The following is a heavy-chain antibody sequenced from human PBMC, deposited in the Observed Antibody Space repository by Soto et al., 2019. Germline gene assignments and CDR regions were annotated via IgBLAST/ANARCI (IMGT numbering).Heavy chain of an antibody. CDR2: IYSSGST. CDR1: GGSISSYY. V-gene: IGHV4-4*07. CDR3: ARDWGLHYYGSGGS. Sequence: SETLSLTCTVSGGSISSYYWSWIRQPAGKGLEWIGHIYSSGSTNYNPSLKSRVTMSVDTSKNQFSLKLSSVTAADTAMYYCARDWGLHYYGSGGSWGQGILVTVSS. J-gene: IGHJ5*02. D-gene: IGHD3-10*01.